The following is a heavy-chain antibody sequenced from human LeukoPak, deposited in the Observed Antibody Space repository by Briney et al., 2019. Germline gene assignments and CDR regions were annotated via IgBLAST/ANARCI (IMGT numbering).Heavy chain of an antibody. Sequence: TKTLSLTCTVSGVSISSSNSYWGWIRQPPGKGLEWIGSIYYSGNTYYNASLKSQVSISIDTSKNQFSLRLTSVTAADTAVYYCARQTGSGLFILPGGQGTLVTVSS. CDR3: ARQTGSGLFILP. CDR1: GVSISSSNSY. J-gene: IGHJ4*02. D-gene: IGHD3/OR15-3a*01. CDR2: IYYSGNT. V-gene: IGHV4-39*01.